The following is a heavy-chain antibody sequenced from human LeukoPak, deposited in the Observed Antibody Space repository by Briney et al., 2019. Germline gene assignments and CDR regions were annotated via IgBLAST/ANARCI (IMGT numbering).Heavy chain of an antibody. CDR3: ANLEITMVQGP. Sequence: GGSLRLSCAASGFTFTRYTISWVRQAPGKGLDWVSGISGSGGTTYYADSVKGRFTISKDNSKNTVYLQMNSLRAEDTAVYYCANLEITMVQGPWGQGTLVTVSS. V-gene: IGHV3-23*01. CDR1: GFTFTRYT. CDR2: ISGSGGTT. J-gene: IGHJ5*02. D-gene: IGHD3-10*01.